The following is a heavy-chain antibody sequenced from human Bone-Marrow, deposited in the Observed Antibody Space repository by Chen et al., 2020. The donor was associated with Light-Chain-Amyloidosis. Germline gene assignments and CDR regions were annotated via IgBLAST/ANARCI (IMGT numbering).Heavy chain of an antibody. D-gene: IGHD1-26*01. V-gene: IGHV4-59*02. CDR2: VFYTGAA. CDR1: GVSVRSHY. Sequence: QVQLQESGPGLVKSSETLSFACTVSGVSVRSHYWNWIRQPPGKSLEWIGYVFYTGAAKYKPSLNSRVTMSVDTSTNQFSLKVTSLTAADTAVYYCARWEESLKAFDIWGQGTMVTVSS. J-gene: IGHJ3*02. CDR3: ARWEESLKAFDI.